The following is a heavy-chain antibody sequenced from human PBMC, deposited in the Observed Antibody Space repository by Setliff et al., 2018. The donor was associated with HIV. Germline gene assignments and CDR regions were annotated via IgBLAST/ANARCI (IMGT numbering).Heavy chain of an antibody. CDR3: AKDKSYHDYIWGSSVLAY. Sequence: GGSLRLSCAASGFTFSSYWMSWVRQAPGKGPEWVANIKTDGSEKFYVDSVKGRFTISRDNAKNSLYLQMNSLRPEDTAIYYCAKDKSYHDYIWGSSVLAYWGQGTLVTVSS. J-gene: IGHJ4*02. D-gene: IGHD3-16*01. CDR2: IKTDGSEK. V-gene: IGHV3-7*01. CDR1: GFTFSSYW.